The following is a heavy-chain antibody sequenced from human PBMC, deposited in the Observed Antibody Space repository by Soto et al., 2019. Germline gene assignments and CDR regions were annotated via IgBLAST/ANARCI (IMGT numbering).Heavy chain of an antibody. V-gene: IGHV3-74*01. Sequence: PGGSLRLSCAASGFTFSSYWMHWVRQAPGKGLVWVSRINSDGSSTSYADSVKGRFTISRDNAKNTLYLQMNSLRAEDTAVYYCARGGLDDFWSGYYPSGYYGMDVWGQGNTVTVSS. J-gene: IGHJ6*02. D-gene: IGHD3-3*01. CDR2: INSDGSST. CDR1: GFTFSSYW. CDR3: ARGGLDDFWSGYYPSGYYGMDV.